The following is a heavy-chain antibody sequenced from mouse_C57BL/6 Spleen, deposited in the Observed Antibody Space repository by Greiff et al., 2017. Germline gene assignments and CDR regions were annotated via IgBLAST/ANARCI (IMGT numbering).Heavy chain of an antibody. J-gene: IGHJ2*01. CDR3: ARGGHTTGYFDY. V-gene: IGHV1-80*01. CDR2: IYPGDGDT. D-gene: IGHD1-1*01. CDR1: GYAFSSYW. Sequence: QVQLQQSGAELVKPGASVKISCKASGYAFSSYWMNWVKQRPGKGLEWIGQIYPGDGDTNYNGKFKGKATLTADKSSSTAYMQLSSLTSEDSAVYFCARGGHTTGYFDYWGQGTTLTVSS.